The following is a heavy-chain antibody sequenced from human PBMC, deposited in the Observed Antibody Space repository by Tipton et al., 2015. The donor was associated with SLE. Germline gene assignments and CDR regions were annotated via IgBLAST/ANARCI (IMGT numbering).Heavy chain of an antibody. D-gene: IGHD3-3*02. CDR1: GFTFSSYG. Sequence: SLRLSCAASGFTFSSYGMHWVRQAPGKGLEWVAFIRYDGFNKYYADSVKGRFTISRDNSKNTLSLQMNSLRAEDTAVYYCGRETFLEWLLYGNGMDVWGQGITVTVSS. V-gene: IGHV3-30*02. CDR3: GRETFLEWLLYGNGMDV. J-gene: IGHJ6*02. CDR2: IRYDGFNK.